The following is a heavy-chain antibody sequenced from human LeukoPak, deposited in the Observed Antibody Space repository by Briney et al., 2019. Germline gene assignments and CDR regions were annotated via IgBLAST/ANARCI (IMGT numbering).Heavy chain of an antibody. CDR1: GYTFTSYY. V-gene: IGHV1-46*01. CDR3: ARERGETGWLQFWGSPKSGELGY. J-gene: IGHJ4*02. CDR2: INPSGGST. Sequence: ASVKVSCKASGYTFTSYYMHWVRQAPGQGLEWMGIINPSGGSTSYAQKFQGRVTMTRDMSTSTVYMELSSLRSEDTAVYYCARERGETGWLQFWGSPKSGELGYWGQGTLVTVSS. D-gene: IGHD5-24*01.